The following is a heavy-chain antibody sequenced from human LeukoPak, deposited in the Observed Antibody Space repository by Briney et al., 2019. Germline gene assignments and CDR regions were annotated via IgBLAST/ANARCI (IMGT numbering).Heavy chain of an antibody. CDR1: GYSISSGYY. J-gene: IGHJ3*02. Sequence: SETLSLTCTVSGYSISSGYYWGWIRQPPGKGLEWIGSIYYSGSTYYNPSLKSRVTISVDRSKNQFSLKLSSVTAADTAVYYCARSLYDYVWGSYRWEAFDIWGQGTMVTVSS. CDR3: ARSLYDYVWGSYRWEAFDI. D-gene: IGHD3-16*02. V-gene: IGHV4-38-2*02. CDR2: IYYSGST.